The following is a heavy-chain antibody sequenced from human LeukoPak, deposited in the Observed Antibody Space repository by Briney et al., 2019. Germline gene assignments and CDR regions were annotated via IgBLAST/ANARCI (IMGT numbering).Heavy chain of an antibody. CDR1: GGSFSGYY. D-gene: IGHD3-3*01. CDR2: INHSGST. Sequence: PSETLSLTCAVYGGSFSGYYWSRIRQPPGKGLEWIGEINHSGSTNYNPSLKSRVTISVDTSKNQFSLKLSSVTAADTAVYYCARRRFWSGYYIPGGYYFDYWGQGTLVTVSS. J-gene: IGHJ4*02. V-gene: IGHV4-34*01. CDR3: ARRRFWSGYYIPGGYYFDY.